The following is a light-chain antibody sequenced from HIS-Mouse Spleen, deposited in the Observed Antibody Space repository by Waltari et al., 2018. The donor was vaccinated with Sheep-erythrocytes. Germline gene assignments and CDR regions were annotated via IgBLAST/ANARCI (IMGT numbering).Light chain of an antibody. V-gene: IGLV3-1*01. CDR1: KLGDKY. CDR3: KAWDSSTGVV. Sequence: SYELTQPPSVSVSPGQTASITCSGDKLGDKYACWYQQKPGQSPVLVIYQDSKRPSGIPERFSGSNSGNTATLTISGTQAMDEADYYCKAWDSSTGVVFCGGTKLTVL. J-gene: IGLJ2*01. CDR2: QDS.